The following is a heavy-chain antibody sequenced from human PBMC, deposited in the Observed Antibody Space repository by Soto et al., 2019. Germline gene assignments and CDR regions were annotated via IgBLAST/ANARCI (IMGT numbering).Heavy chain of an antibody. D-gene: IGHD1-26*01. CDR1: GYTFINHV. Sequence: QVQLVQSEAEVKKPGASVKVSCEASGYTFINHVISWVRQAPGQGLEWMGWVSGSNGNTKYAQKFQGRVTMTTETYTSTAHMELRNLRSDATAVYFCARDFYPLAYYSDPWGQGTLVTVSS. V-gene: IGHV1-18*04. CDR3: ARDFYPLAYYSDP. J-gene: IGHJ5*02. CDR2: VSGSNGNT.